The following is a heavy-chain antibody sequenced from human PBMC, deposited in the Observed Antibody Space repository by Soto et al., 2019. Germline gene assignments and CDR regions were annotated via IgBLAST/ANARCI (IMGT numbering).Heavy chain of an antibody. CDR2: IFYSGTT. Sequence: SETLSLTCAVSSGSISSSNWWSWVRQIPGKGLEWIGGIFYSGTTYYNPSLQSRVTISLDKSKSQFSLKLNSVTAADSAVYFCARLEGLATISYYFDFWGQGALVTVSS. CDR3: ARLEGLATISYYFDF. D-gene: IGHD3-9*01. J-gene: IGHJ4*02. CDR1: SGSISSSNW. V-gene: IGHV4-4*02.